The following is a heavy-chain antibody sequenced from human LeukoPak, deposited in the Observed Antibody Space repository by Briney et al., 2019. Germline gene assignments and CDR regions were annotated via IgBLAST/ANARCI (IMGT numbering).Heavy chain of an antibody. J-gene: IGHJ4*02. Sequence: ASVKVSCKASGYTFTSYDINWVRQATGQGLEWMGWMNPNSGNTGYAQKFQGRVTMTRNTSISTAYMELSSLRSEDTAVYYCAKDIGSHYYDSSGYYFDYWGQGTLVTVSS. CDR3: AKDIGSHYYDSSGYYFDY. V-gene: IGHV1-8*01. D-gene: IGHD3-22*01. CDR2: MNPNSGNT. CDR1: GYTFTSYD.